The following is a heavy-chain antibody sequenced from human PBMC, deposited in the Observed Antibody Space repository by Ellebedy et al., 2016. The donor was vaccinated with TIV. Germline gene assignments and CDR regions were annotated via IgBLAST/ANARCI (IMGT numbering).Heavy chain of an antibody. CDR2: ISAYNGNT. CDR3: ARASVPGLFSGY. Sequence: ASVKVSCKASGYTFTGYYMHWVRQAPGQGLEWMGWISAYNGNTNYAQKLQGRVTMTTDTSTSTAYMELRSLRSDDTAVYYCARASVPGLFSGYWGQGTLVTVSS. D-gene: IGHD3-10*01. J-gene: IGHJ4*02. CDR1: GYTFTGYY. V-gene: IGHV1-18*04.